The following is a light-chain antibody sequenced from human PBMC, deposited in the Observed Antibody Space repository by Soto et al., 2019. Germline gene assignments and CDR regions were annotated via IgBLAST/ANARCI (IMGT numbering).Light chain of an antibody. CDR1: QSISSW. V-gene: IGKV1-5*01. CDR2: DAS. J-gene: IGKJ1*01. CDR3: QQYNSYWT. Sequence: DIQMTQSPSTLSASVGDRVTITCRASQSISSWLAWYQQKPGKAPKLLIYDASSLESGVPSRFSGSGSGTEFPLTITSLQPDDFATYYSQQYNSYWTLGQGTKVNIK.